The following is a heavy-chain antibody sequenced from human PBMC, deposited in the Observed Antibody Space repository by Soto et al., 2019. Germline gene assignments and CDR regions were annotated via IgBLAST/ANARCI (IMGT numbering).Heavy chain of an antibody. CDR3: ARGPVYYGSGSYLYYYMDV. Sequence: QVQLQESGPGLVKPSQTLSLTCTVSGGPISSGGYYWSWIRQHPGKGLEWIGYIYYSGSTYYNPSLKSRVTISVDTSKNQFSLKLSSVTAADTAVYYCARGPVYYGSGSYLYYYMDVWGKGTTVTVSS. V-gene: IGHV4-31*03. CDR2: IYYSGST. D-gene: IGHD3-10*01. J-gene: IGHJ6*03. CDR1: GGPISSGGYY.